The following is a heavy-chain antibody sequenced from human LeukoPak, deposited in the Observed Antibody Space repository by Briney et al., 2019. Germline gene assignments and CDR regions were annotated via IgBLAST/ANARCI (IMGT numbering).Heavy chain of an antibody. CDR3: ARSGSGYGKDFDY. V-gene: IGHV3-48*02. CDR1: GFTFSSYS. J-gene: IGHJ4*02. CDR2: ISSSSSTI. D-gene: IGHD5-12*01. Sequence: GGSLRLSCAASGFTFSSYSMIWVRQAPGKGLEWVPYISSSSSTIYSADSVKGRFTISRDNAKNSLYLQMNSLRDEDTAVYYCARSGSGYGKDFDYWGQGTLVTVSS.